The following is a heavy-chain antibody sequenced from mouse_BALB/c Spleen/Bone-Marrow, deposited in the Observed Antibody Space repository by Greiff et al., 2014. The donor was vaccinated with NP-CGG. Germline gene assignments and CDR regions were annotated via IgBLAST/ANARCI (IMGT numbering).Heavy chain of an antibody. D-gene: IGHD3-1*01. V-gene: IGHV1-5*01. CDR3: TTLARDNFDY. Sequence: EVQLQQSGTVLARPGAAVKMSCKASGYTFSNYWMHWIKQRPGQGLEWIGTIHPGNSDTTYNQKFKGKAKLTAVTSTSTAYMELSSLTNEDSAVCYCTTLARDNFDYWGQDTTLTVSS. CDR1: GYTFSNYW. J-gene: IGHJ2*01. CDR2: IHPGNSDT.